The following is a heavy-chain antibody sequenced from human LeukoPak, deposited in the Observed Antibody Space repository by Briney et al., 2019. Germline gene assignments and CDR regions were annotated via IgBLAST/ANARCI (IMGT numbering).Heavy chain of an antibody. J-gene: IGHJ5*02. CDR1: GDSFSSGGY. CDR3: ARARTQYSDGSGLNWFDP. D-gene: IGHD3-22*01. CDR2: VFSSGKS. V-gene: IGHV4-31*03. Sequence: SQTLTLTCTVSGDSFSSGGYSWIRQLPGMGLEWIGYVFSSGKSYYNPSLKSRVTISLDTSKNQFSLRLSSVTAADTAVYYRARARTQYSDGSGLNWFDPWGHGTLVTVSS.